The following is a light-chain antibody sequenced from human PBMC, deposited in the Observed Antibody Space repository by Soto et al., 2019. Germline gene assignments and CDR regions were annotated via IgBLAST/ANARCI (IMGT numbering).Light chain of an antibody. CDR3: QQSYSTPVT. J-gene: IGKJ1*01. V-gene: IGKV1-39*01. CDR2: AAS. Sequence: DIQMTQSPSSLSASVGDRVTITCRASQSLNSYLNWYQQKPWKAPKLLIYAASNLQSGVPSRFSGSGSGTDFTLTIGSLQPEDFATYYCQQSYSTPVTFGQGTKVDIK. CDR1: QSLNSY.